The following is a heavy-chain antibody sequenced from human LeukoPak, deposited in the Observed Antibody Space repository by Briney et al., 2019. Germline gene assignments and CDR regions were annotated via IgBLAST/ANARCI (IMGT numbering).Heavy chain of an antibody. CDR3: ARALYCRGGSCYGSMEKYYFDY. J-gene: IGHJ4*02. D-gene: IGHD2-15*01. CDR1: GFTFTGYF. CDR2: INPNSGAT. V-gene: IGHV1-2*02. Sequence: GASVKVSCKTSGFTFTGYFVHRVRQAPGQGLEWMGWINPNSGATDNAQKFQGRVTMTRDTSLSTAYMELNRLRYDDTAVYFCARALYCRGGSCYGSMEKYYFDYWGQGTLVTVSS.